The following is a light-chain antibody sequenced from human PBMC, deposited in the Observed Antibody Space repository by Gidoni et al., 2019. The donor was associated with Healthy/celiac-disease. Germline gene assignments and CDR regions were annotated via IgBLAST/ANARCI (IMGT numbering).Light chain of an antibody. CDR3: QQYGSSPPGLT. J-gene: IGKJ4*01. V-gene: IGKV3-20*01. CDR1: QSVSSSY. CDR2: GAS. Sequence: EIVLTQSPGTLSLSPGERATLSCRASQSVSSSYLAWYQQKPGQAPRLLIYGASSRATGIPDRLSGSGSGTDFTRTISRLEPEDFAVYYCQQYGSSPPGLTFGGGTKVEIK.